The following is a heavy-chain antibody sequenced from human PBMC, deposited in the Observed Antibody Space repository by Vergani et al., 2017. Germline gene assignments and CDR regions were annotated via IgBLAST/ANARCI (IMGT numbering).Heavy chain of an antibody. CDR2: ISWNSGAV. CDR1: GITFWKFG. D-gene: IGHD5-18*01. J-gene: IGHJ6*03. V-gene: IGHV3-9*01. Sequence: EVDLVESGGGLAQPGGSLRLSCEASGITFWKFGMHWVRQGPGKGLEWVSGISWNSGAVDYADSVRGRFTISRDSSKTLYLQMDSLRAEDTAVYYCARVDTAKGGGSYYYYYMDVWGKGTTVTVSS. CDR3: ARVDTAKGGGSYYYYYMDV.